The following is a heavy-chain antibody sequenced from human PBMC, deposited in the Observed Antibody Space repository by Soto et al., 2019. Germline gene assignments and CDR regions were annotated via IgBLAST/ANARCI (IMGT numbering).Heavy chain of an antibody. V-gene: IGHV4-30-4*01. CDR1: GGSISSGDYY. Sequence: PSETLSLTCTVSGGSISSGDYYWSWIRQPPGKGLEWIGYIYYSGSTYYNPSLKSRVTISVDTSKNQFSLKLSSVTAADTAVYYCAGGGITMVRGVPYWGQGTLVTVSS. D-gene: IGHD3-10*01. CDR2: IYYSGST. CDR3: AGGGITMVRGVPY. J-gene: IGHJ4*02.